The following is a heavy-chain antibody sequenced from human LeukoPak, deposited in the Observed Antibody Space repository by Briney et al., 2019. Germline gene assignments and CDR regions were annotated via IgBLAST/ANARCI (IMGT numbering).Heavy chain of an antibody. Sequence: PGGSLRLSCAASGFTFSSYSMNWVRQAPGKGLEWVSSISVSGGNTYYADSVKGRFTISRDNSKNTLYLHMNSLRAEDTAVYYCAKLSSSWSRTYSDYWGQGTLVTVSS. CDR2: ISVSGGNT. CDR3: AKLSSSWSRTYSDY. J-gene: IGHJ4*02. V-gene: IGHV3-23*01. D-gene: IGHD6-13*01. CDR1: GFTFSSYS.